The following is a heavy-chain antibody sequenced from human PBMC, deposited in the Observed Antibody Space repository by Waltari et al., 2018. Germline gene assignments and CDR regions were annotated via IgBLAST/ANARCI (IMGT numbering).Heavy chain of an antibody. V-gene: IGHV4-38-2*02. CDR1: GYSISSGYY. CDR3: ARDAGGEYGSGSYGVDY. D-gene: IGHD3-10*01. J-gene: IGHJ4*02. Sequence: QVQLQESGPGLVMPSETLSLTCAVSGYSISSGYYWGWLRQPPGKGLEWIGSIYHSGSTYYNPSLKSRVTISVDTSKNQFSLKLSSVTAADTAVYYCARDAGGEYGSGSYGVDYWGQGTLVTVSS. CDR2: IYHSGST.